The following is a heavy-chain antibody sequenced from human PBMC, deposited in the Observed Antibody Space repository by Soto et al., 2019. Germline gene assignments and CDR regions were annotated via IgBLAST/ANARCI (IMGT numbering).Heavy chain of an antibody. V-gene: IGHV3-21*01. CDR1: GFTFSSYT. D-gene: IGHD3-22*01. CDR2: ISSSSSYI. J-gene: IGHJ4*02. CDR3: ERGANYCDGSGYCAY. Sequence: EVQLVESGGGLVKPGGSLRLSCAASGFTFSSYTMNWVRQAPGKGLEWVSSISSSSSYIYYADSVKGRFTISRDNAKNSLYLKMNSLRAEDTAVYYCERGANYCDGSGYCAYWGQGTLVTVSS.